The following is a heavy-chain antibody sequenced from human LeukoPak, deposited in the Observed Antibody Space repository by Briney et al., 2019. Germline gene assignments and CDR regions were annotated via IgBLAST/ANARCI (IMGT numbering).Heavy chain of an antibody. CDR3: AHSTGRGRGYSLQA. D-gene: IGHD5-18*01. V-gene: IGHV2-5*02. J-gene: IGHJ5*02. CDR1: GFSLSTSGVG. CDR2: IYWDDDK. Sequence: SGPTLVNPTQTLTLTCTFSGFSLSTSGVGVGWIRQPPGKALEWLALIYWDDDKRYSPSLKSRLTIAKDTSKNQVVLKMTNMDPVDTATYYCAHSTGRGRGYSLQAWGQGTLVTVSS.